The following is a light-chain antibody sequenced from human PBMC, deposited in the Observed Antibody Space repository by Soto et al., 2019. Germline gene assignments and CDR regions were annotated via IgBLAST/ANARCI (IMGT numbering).Light chain of an antibody. CDR2: AAS. CDR3: QQSYSTPPT. V-gene: IGKV1-39*01. CDR1: HSISSY. Sequence: DIQMTQSPSSLSASVGDRVTITCRASHSISSYLNWYQQRPGKAPKLLIYAASSLQTGVPLRVNVSGSATDFTHTIRSLQPQDVETYYCQQSYSTPPTLGGGTNVDIK. J-gene: IGKJ4*01.